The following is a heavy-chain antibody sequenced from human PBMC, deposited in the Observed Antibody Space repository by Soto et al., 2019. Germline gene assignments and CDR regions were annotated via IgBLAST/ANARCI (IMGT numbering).Heavy chain of an antibody. CDR1: GGSISSYY. J-gene: IGHJ3*02. Sequence: QVQLQESGPGLVKPSETLSLTCTVSGGSISSYYWSWIRQPPGKGLEWIGYIYYSGSTNYNPSLKSRVTLSVDTSKNQFSLKQSSVTAADTAVYYCARPRGSYYNAFDIWGQGTMVTVSS. V-gene: IGHV4-59*08. D-gene: IGHD1-26*01. CDR2: IYYSGST. CDR3: ARPRGSYYNAFDI.